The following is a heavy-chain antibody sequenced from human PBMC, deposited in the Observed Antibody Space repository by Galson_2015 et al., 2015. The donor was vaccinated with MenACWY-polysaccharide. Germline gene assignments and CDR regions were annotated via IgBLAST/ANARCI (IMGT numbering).Heavy chain of an antibody. CDR1: GFSFSTYT. CDR3: VRSAFSDY. J-gene: IGHJ4*02. CDR2: ISSSSKII. Sequence: SLRLSCAASGFSFSTYTMNWVRQAPGKGLEWVSHISSSSKIIYYADSVKGRFTISRDNVENSLYLQMNSLRAEDTALYYCVRSAFSDYWGQGNLVTVSS. V-gene: IGHV3-48*01.